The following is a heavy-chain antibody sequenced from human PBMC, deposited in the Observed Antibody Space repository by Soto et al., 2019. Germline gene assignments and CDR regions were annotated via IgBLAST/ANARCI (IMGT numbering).Heavy chain of an antibody. Sequence: EVQLVESGGGLIQPGGSLRLSCAASGFTFSSYSMNWVRQAPGKGLEWISYISSSDFNIYYADSVKGRFTISRDIAKNSLYLQMNSLRAEDTAVYYCARDYGDYVPRNDYWGQGTLVTVSS. J-gene: IGHJ4*02. CDR3: ARDYGDYVPRNDY. CDR2: ISSSDFNI. CDR1: GFTFSSYS. V-gene: IGHV3-48*01. D-gene: IGHD4-17*01.